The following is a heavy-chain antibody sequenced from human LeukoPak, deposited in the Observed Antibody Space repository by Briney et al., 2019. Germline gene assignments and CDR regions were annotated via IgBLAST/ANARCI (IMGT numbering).Heavy chain of an antibody. J-gene: IGHJ3*02. CDR3: AKDHQDAFDI. V-gene: IGHV1-69*13. Sequence: VASVKVSCKASGGTFSSYAISWVRQAPGQGLEWMGGIIPIFGTANYAQKFQGRVTITADESTSTAYMELSRLRSDDTAVYYCAKDHQDAFDIWGQGTMVTVSS. CDR1: GGTFSSYA. CDR2: IIPIFGTA.